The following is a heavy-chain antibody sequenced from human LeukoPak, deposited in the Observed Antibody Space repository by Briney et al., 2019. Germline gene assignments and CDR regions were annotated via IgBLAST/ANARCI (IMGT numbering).Heavy chain of an antibody. D-gene: IGHD2/OR15-2a*01. J-gene: IGHJ5*02. CDR2: IYTSGST. V-gene: IGHV4-4*07. CDR1: GASLSFNY. CDR3: ARLNIHNWFDR. Sequence: KPSETLSLTCTVSGASLSFNYWSWIRQPAGKGLEWIGRIYTSGSTDYNPSLESRVTISVDTSKNQFSLKLRSMAAADTAVYYCARLNIHNWFDRWGQGTLVTVSS.